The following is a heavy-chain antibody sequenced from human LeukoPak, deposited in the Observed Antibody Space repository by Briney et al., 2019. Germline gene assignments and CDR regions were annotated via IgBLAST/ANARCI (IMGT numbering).Heavy chain of an antibody. D-gene: IGHD3-10*01. Sequence: PGGSLRLSCAASGFTVSSYAMSWVRQAPGKGLEWVLAISGSGGSTYYADSVKGRFTISRDNSKNTLYLQMNSLRAEDTAVYYCADPVLLSDYWGQGTLVTVSS. CDR1: GFTVSSYA. J-gene: IGHJ4*02. V-gene: IGHV3-23*01. CDR3: ADPVLLSDY. CDR2: ISGSGGST.